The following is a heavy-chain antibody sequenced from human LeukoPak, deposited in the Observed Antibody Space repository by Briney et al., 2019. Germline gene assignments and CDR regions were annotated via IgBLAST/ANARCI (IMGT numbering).Heavy chain of an antibody. CDR3: ARGPIWTAAAVRGNYYYMDV. D-gene: IGHD6-13*01. Sequence: SETLSLTCTVSGGSISSYYWSWIRHPPGKGLEWIGYLYYSGSTNYNPSLKSRVTISVDTSKNQFSLKLSSVTAADTAVYYCARGPIWTAAAVRGNYYYMDVWGKGTTVTVSS. V-gene: IGHV4-59*01. J-gene: IGHJ6*03. CDR1: GGSISSYY. CDR2: LYYSGST.